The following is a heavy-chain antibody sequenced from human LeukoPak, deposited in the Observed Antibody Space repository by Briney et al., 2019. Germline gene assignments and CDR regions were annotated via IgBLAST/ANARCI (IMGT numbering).Heavy chain of an antibody. D-gene: IGHD4-17*01. CDR3: ARAGLTTVTTRFDY. V-gene: IGHV4-59*07. CDR2: IYYSGST. Sequence: SDPLSLTCSVCGRSMKLYYWRCMRQPPGKARVGIGYIYYSGSTNYNPSLKSRVTISVDTSKNQFSLKLSSVTAADTAVYYCARAGLTTVTTRFDYWGQGTLVTVSS. CDR1: GRSMKLYY. J-gene: IGHJ4*02.